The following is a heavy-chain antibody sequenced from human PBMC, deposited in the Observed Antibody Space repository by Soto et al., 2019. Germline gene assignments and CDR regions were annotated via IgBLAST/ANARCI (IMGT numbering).Heavy chain of an antibody. Sequence: PGGSLRLSCAASGFTFSSYSMNWVRQAPGKGLEWVSHISSSGGIIDADSVKGRFTTSRDNAKNSLYLQMNSLRAEDTAVYYCAKAISGYNAPLDHWGQGTRVTVSS. J-gene: IGHJ4*02. CDR2: ISSSGGII. D-gene: IGHD1-1*01. CDR1: GFTFSSYS. CDR3: AKAISGYNAPLDH. V-gene: IGHV3-48*01.